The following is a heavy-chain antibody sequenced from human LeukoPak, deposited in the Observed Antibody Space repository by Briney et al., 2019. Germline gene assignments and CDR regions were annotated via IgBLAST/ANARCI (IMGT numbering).Heavy chain of an antibody. CDR2: ISSSGSTI. D-gene: IGHD3-3*01. Sequence: GGSLRLPCAASGFTFSSYEMNWVRQAPGKGLEWVSYISSSGSTIYYADSVKDRFTISRDNAKNSLYLQMNSLRAEDTAVYYCARNPDYDFWSGYYTGPDYWGQGTLVTVSS. CDR1: GFTFSSYE. J-gene: IGHJ4*02. CDR3: ARNPDYDFWSGYYTGPDY. V-gene: IGHV3-48*03.